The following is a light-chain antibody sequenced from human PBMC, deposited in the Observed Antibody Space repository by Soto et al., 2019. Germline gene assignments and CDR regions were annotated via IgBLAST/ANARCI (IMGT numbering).Light chain of an antibody. CDR1: QSLLHSNGYNY. CDR2: LGS. V-gene: IGKV2-28*01. CDR3: MQALQTGWT. Sequence: DIVMTQSPLSLPVTPGEPASISCRSSQSLLHSNGYNYLDWYLQKPGQSPQLLIYLGSNRASGVPDRFRGSGSGTDCTLKISRVEAEDVGVYYCMQALQTGWTFGQGTKVEI. J-gene: IGKJ1*01.